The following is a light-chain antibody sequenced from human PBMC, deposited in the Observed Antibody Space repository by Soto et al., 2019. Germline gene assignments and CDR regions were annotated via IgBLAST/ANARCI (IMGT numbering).Light chain of an antibody. CDR3: QQYNNWPPS. CDR2: GAS. CDR1: RSVRAN. J-gene: IGKJ4*01. V-gene: IGKV3-15*01. Sequence: EIVMTQSPATLSVSPGERATFPGRPIRSVRANLAWNHKKPGQAPRLLIYGASTRATGIPARFSGSGSGTEFTLTISSLQSEDFAVYYCQQYNNWPPSFGGGTKVEIK.